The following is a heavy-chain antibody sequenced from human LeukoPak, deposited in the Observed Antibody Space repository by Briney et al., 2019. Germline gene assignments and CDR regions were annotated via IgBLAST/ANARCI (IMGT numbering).Heavy chain of an antibody. CDR1: EFTFNSYW. V-gene: IGHV3-7*01. Sequence: GGSLRLSCAASEFTFNSYWMSWVRQAPGKGLEWVANIKQDGGQIHYLDSVKGRFTVSRDNAKNSLYLQMNSLRAEDTAVYYCARLGARQMLEYWGQGTLVTVSS. CDR3: ARLGARQMLEY. D-gene: IGHD4-17*01. CDR2: IKQDGGQI. J-gene: IGHJ4*02.